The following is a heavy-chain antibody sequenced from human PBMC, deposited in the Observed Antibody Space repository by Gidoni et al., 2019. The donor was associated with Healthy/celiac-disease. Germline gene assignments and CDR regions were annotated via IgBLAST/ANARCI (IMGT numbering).Heavy chain of an antibody. J-gene: IGHJ5*02. Sequence: QVQLQESGPGLVKPSETLSLTCTVAGGSISSYYWSWIRQPAGKGLAWIGRIYTRGSTNYNPSLKSRVTMSVDTSKNQFSLKLSSVTAADTAVYYCAREVDYVWGSYRHNWFDPWGQGTLVTVSS. CDR1: GGSISSYY. D-gene: IGHD3-16*02. CDR3: AREVDYVWGSYRHNWFDP. CDR2: IYTRGST. V-gene: IGHV4-4*07.